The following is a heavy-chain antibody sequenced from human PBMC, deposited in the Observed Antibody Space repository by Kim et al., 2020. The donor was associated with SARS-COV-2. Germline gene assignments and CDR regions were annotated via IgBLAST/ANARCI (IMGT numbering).Heavy chain of an antibody. V-gene: IGHV4-39*01. CDR1: GGSISSSSYY. CDR2: IYYSGST. CDR3: ARHGIVVYHYDAFDI. J-gene: IGHJ3*02. D-gene: IGHD2-15*01. Sequence: SETLSLTCTVSGGSISSSSYYWGWIRQPPGKGLEWIGSIYYSGSTYYNPSLKSRVTISVDTSKNQFSLKLSSVTAADTAVYYCARHGIVVYHYDAFDIWGQGTMVTVSS.